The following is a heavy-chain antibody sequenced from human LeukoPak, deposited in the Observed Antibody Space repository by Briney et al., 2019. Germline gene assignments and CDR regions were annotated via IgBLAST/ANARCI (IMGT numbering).Heavy chain of an antibody. CDR2: VSAYIGNT. CDR3: ARGWVTTGYYYYMDV. V-gene: IGHV1-18*01. CDR1: GYTFTNYD. J-gene: IGHJ6*03. D-gene: IGHD2-21*02. Sequence: ASVTVSCKASGYTFTNYDISWVRQAPGQGLEWMGWVSAYIGNTYYAQKFQGRVTMTTDTSTTTAYMELRSLRSDDTAVYYCARGWVTTGYYYYMDVWGKGTTVTISS.